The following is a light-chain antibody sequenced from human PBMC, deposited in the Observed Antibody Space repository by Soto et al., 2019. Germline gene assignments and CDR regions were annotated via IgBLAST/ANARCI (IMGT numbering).Light chain of an antibody. CDR3: QQYNNYFSWT. CDR1: QSISIW. CDR2: DAS. Sequence: DIQMTQSPSTLSASVGDRVTITCRASQSISIWLAWYQQKPGKAPNILIYDASTLVSGVPSRFSSSGSGTEFTLTISRLQPDDFASYYCQQYNNYFSWTFGQGTKVEIK. V-gene: IGKV1-5*01. J-gene: IGKJ1*01.